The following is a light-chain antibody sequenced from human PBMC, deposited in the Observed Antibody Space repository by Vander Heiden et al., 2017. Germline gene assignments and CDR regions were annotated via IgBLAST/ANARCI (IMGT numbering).Light chain of an antibody. Sequence: DIQMTQSPSSLSASVGDRVSITCRASQGISNSLAWYQQKPGKVPKLLIYAASTLQSGVPSRFSGSGSGTDCTLTISSLQPEDVATYYCQKYNSAPWTFGQGTKVEIK. CDR3: QKYNSAPWT. J-gene: IGKJ1*01. V-gene: IGKV1-27*01. CDR1: QGISNS. CDR2: AAS.